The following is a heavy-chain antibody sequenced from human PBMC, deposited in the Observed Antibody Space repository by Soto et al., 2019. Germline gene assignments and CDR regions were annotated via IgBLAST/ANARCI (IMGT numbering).Heavy chain of an antibody. Sequence: QVQLVQSGAEVKKPGASVKVSCKASGYTFTSYYMHWVRQAPGQGLEWMGIINPSGGSTSYAQKSQGRVTITRDTSTSTDYMELSSLRSEDTAVYYCARDPRFYYYDSSGYGDYWGQGTLVTVSS. D-gene: IGHD3-22*01. J-gene: IGHJ4*02. CDR3: ARDPRFYYYDSSGYGDY. CDR2: INPSGGST. V-gene: IGHV1-46*01. CDR1: GYTFTSYY.